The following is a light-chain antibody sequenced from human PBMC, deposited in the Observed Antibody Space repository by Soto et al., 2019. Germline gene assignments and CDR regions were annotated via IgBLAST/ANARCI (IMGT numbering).Light chain of an antibody. V-gene: IGKV3-20*01. Sequence: DIVLTQSPGTLSLSPGERATLSCRASQSVSSNHLAWYQQKPGQAPRLLIYGGSSRATGIPVRFSGSGSETDFTLTITRLEPEDFAVYYCQQYSSSWTFGQGTKVEIK. CDR3: QQYSSSWT. CDR1: QSVSSNH. J-gene: IGKJ1*01. CDR2: GGS.